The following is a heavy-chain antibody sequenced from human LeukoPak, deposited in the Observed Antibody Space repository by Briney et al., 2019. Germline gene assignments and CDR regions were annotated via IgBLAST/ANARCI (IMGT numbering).Heavy chain of an antibody. D-gene: IGHD3-22*01. CDR2: TSSDATYT. CDR3: ARLDSGYLPDY. J-gene: IGHJ4*02. Sequence: GGSLRLSCAASGFTFSDYYMSWIRQAPGKGLEWVSYTSSDATYTNYGDSVKGRFTISRHNAKNSLYLQMNSLRADDTAIYYCARLDSGYLPDYWGQGTMVTVSS. V-gene: IGHV3-11*03. CDR1: GFTFSDYY.